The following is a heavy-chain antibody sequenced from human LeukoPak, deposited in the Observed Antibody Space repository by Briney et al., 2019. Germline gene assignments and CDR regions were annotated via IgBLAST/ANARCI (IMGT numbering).Heavy chain of an antibody. CDR3: ARESGDGYNLNWFDS. CDR2: IYYTGST. J-gene: IGHJ5*01. CDR1: GGSISSGDYY. D-gene: IGHD5-24*01. V-gene: IGHV4-30-4*02. Sequence: PSETLSLTCIVSGGSISSGDYYWSWIRQPPGKGLEWIGYIYYTGSTSYNPSLKNRVTILVDTSKNQFSLKLSSVTAADTAVYYCARESGDGYNLNWFDSWGQGTLVTVSS.